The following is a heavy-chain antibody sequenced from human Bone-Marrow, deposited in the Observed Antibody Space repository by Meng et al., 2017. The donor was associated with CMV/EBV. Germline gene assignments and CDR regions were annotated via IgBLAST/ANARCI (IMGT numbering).Heavy chain of an antibody. D-gene: IGHD2-21*01. CDR1: FTFSSYA. V-gene: IGHV3-30-3*01. CDR2: ISYDGSNK. CDR3: ARGARGVVIVPSPGWFDP. J-gene: IGHJ5*02. Sequence: FTFSSYAMHWVRQAPGKGLEWVAVISYDGSNKYYADSVKGRFTISRDNSKNTLYLQMNSLRAEDTAVYYCARGARGVVIVPSPGWFDPWGQGTLVTVSS.